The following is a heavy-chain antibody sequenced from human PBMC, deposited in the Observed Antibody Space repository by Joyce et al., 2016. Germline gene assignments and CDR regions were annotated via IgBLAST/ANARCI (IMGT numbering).Heavy chain of an antibody. V-gene: IGHV4-30-2*01. D-gene: IGHD3-10*01. CDR1: GASVSSGGYS. CDR3: ASGFNFKGRSFFDY. J-gene: IGHJ4*02. CDR2: IYHNENN. Sequence: QLQLQESGSGLVKPSQTLSLTCAVSGASVSSGGYSWSWIRQPPGKVLEWIGYIYHNENNYYKPSLKSRGTISVDRSKNQFSLKLASVTAADTAVYYCASGFNFKGRSFFDYWGQGALVTVSS.